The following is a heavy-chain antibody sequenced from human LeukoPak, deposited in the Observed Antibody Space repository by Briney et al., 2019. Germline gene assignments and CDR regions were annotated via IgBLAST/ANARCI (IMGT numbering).Heavy chain of an antibody. CDR2: INPNSGGT. D-gene: IGHD3-3*01. J-gene: IGHJ4*02. CDR3: ARVKVWSGYPVDY. V-gene: IGHV1-2*02. Sequence: ASVKVSCKASGYTFTGYYMHWARQAPGQGLEWMGWINPNSGGTNYAQKFQGRVTMTRDTPISTAYMELSRLRSDDTAVYYCARVKVWSGYPVDYWGRGTLVTVSS. CDR1: GYTFTGYY.